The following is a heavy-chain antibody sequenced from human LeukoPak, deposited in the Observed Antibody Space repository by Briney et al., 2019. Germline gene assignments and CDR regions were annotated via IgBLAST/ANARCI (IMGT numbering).Heavy chain of an antibody. D-gene: IGHD1-26*01. CDR2: ISVSGVDT. Sequence: GGSLRLSCAASGFTFSGYAMCWVRHAPGKGLEWGSSISVSGVDTYYTGSVRGRFTISRDNAKNSLYLKMNSLRAEDTAVYYCARDQWESDAFDIWGQGTMVTVSS. J-gene: IGHJ3*02. CDR3: ARDQWESDAFDI. CDR1: GFTFSGYA. V-gene: IGHV3-23*01.